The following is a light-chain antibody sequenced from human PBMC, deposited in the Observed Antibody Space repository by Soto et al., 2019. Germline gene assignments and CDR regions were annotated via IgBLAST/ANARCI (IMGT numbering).Light chain of an antibody. CDR1: QNIGTS. J-gene: IGKJ2*01. CDR3: QQSYSTLLYT. CDR2: DVS. Sequence: DIQMTQSPSALSASVGDRVTLTCRASQNIGTSLAWYQQKPGRAPKVLIYDVSTLERGVPSRFSGSGSGTDFTLTISSLQPEDFATYYCQQSYSTLLYTFGQGTKLEIK. V-gene: IGKV1-39*01.